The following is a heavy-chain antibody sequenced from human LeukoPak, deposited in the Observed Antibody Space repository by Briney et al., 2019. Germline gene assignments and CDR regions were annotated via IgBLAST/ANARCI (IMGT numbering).Heavy chain of an antibody. Sequence: SETLSLTCAVYGGSFSGYYWSWIHQPPGKGLEWIGEINHSGSTNYNPSLRSRVTISVDTSKNQFSLKLSSVTAADTAVYYCARDEYYYGSGRVMGFIWGQGTLVTVSS. CDR1: GGSFSGYY. D-gene: IGHD3-10*01. V-gene: IGHV4-34*01. CDR2: INHSGST. J-gene: IGHJ4*02. CDR3: ARDEYYYGSGRVMGFI.